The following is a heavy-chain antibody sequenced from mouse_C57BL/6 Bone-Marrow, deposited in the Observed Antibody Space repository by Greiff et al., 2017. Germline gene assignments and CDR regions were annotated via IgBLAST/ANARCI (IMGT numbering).Heavy chain of an antibody. V-gene: IGHV1-81*01. CDR1: GYTFTSYG. CDR3: ARSRAYYDYGEFAY. CDR2: IYPRSGNT. Sequence: VQLQQSGAELARPGASVKLSCKASGYTFTSYGISWVKQRTGQGLEWIGEIYPRSGNTYYNEKFKGKATLTADKSSSTAYMELRRLTSEDSAVYFCARSRAYYDYGEFAYWGQGTLVTVSA. J-gene: IGHJ3*01. D-gene: IGHD2-4*01.